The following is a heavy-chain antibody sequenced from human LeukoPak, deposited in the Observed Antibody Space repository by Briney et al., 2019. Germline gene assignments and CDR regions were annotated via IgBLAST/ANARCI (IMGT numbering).Heavy chain of an antibody. CDR1: GGTFSSYA. CDR3: ARERIAAAGIYYYYYMDV. CDR2: IIPIFGTA. D-gene: IGHD6-13*01. J-gene: IGHJ6*03. Sequence: ASVKVSCKASGGTFSSYAVSWVRQAPGQGLEWMGGIIPIFGTANYAQKFQGRVTITADKSTSTAYMELRSLRSDDTAVYYCARERIAAAGIYYYYYMDVWGKGTTVTVSS. V-gene: IGHV1-69*06.